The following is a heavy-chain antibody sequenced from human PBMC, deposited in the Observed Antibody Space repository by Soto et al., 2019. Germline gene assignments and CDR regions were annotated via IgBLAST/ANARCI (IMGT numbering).Heavy chain of an antibody. V-gene: IGHV4-59*12. J-gene: IGHJ4*02. D-gene: IGHD6-19*01. Sequence: QGKGLEWIGYIYYRGSTNYSPSLKSRVTISVDTSKNQFSLKLNSVTAADTAVYYCARTRTSGWYGPVDSWGQGTPVTVSS. CDR2: IYYRGST. CDR3: ARTRTSGWYGPVDS.